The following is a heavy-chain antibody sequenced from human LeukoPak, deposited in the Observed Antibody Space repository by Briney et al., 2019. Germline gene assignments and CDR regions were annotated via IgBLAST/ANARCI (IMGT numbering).Heavy chain of an antibody. CDR3: ARRGYLVRGSYYFDY. D-gene: IGHD3-10*01. Sequence: SETLSLTCTVSGGSISSSSYYWGWIRQPPGKGLEWIGSIYYSGSTYYNPSLKSRVTISVDTSKNQFSLKLSSVTAADTAVYYCARRGYLVRGSYYFDYWGQGTLVTVSS. J-gene: IGHJ4*02. V-gene: IGHV4-39*01. CDR1: GGSISSSSYY. CDR2: IYYSGST.